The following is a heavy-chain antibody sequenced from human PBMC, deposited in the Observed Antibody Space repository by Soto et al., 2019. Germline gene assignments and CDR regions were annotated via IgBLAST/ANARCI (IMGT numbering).Heavy chain of an antibody. D-gene: IGHD2-2*01. CDR2: IYPGDSDT. V-gene: IGHV5-51*01. Sequence: GESLKISCKGSGYSFTSYWIGWVRQMPGKGLEWMGIIYPGDSDTRYSPSFQGQVTISADKSISTAYLQWSSLKASDTAMYYCARSRDIVVVPAARSGGYYYGMDVWGQGTTVTVSS. J-gene: IGHJ6*02. CDR3: ARSRDIVVVPAARSGGYYYGMDV. CDR1: GYSFTSYW.